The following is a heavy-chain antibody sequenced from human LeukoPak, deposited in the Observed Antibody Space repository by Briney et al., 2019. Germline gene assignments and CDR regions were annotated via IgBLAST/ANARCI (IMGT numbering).Heavy chain of an antibody. V-gene: IGHV4-30-2*01. D-gene: IGHD3-22*01. Sequence: PSETLSLTCAVSGVSINSGGYSWGWIRQPPGKGLEWIGYIYRSGSTYYNPSLWSRVSISVDGSKNQLSLNLNSVTAADTAVYYCVRGQSGTAYYDISGHASFDIWGHGTVVTVSS. CDR1: GVSINSGGYS. CDR3: VRGQSGTAYYDISGHASFDI. J-gene: IGHJ3*02. CDR2: IYRSGST.